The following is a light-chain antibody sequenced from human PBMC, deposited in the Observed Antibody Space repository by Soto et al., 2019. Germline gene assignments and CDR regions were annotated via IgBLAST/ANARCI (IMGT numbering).Light chain of an antibody. CDR2: GAS. CDR1: QSVSSY. J-gene: IGKJ4*01. Sequence: EIVLTQSPATLSLSPGERATLSCRASQSVSSYLAWFQQIPGQAPRLLIYGASSRATGIQDRFSGSGSGTDFTLTIRRLEPEDFAVYYCNQYGTSPLTFGGGTKVDIK. CDR3: NQYGTSPLT. V-gene: IGKV3-20*01.